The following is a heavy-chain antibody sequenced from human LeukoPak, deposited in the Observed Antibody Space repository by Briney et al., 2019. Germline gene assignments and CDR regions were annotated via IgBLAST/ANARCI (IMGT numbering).Heavy chain of an antibody. J-gene: IGHJ4*02. CDR3: AREMPATFYFDF. CDR2: VDVGDGRT. Sequence: GASVSISCKASGYIFTSHYIHWVRLAPGQGLQWMGIVDVGDGRTRYAQEFQGRVTMTWDTSTSTVYMDLSSLKTEDTAVYYCAREMPATFYFDFWGQGTVVTVSS. D-gene: IGHD2/OR15-2a*01. V-gene: IGHV1-46*01. CDR1: GYIFTSHY.